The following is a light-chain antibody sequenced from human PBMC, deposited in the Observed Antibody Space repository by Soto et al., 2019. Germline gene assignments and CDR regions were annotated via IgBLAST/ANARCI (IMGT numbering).Light chain of an antibody. V-gene: IGKV3-20*01. CDR3: HQFGYSPRT. Sequence: EIVMTQSPGTLSLSPGERATLSCRASQSVSSSYLAWYQQKPGQAPRLLIYGASSRATGIPDRFSGSGSGTDFTLAIRRLEPEDLAVYYCHQFGYSPRTFGQGTKVDI. CDR1: QSVSSSY. CDR2: GAS. J-gene: IGKJ1*01.